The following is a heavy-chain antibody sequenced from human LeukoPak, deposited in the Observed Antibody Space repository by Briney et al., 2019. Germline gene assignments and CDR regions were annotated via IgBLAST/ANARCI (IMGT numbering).Heavy chain of an antibody. CDR1: GFTFSSCA. CDR3: VKDLSGWYSFES. J-gene: IGHJ4*02. V-gene: IGHV3-64D*09. Sequence: GGSLRLSCSASGFTFSSCAMHWVRQAPGMGLAYVSGINDYGDTTHYGDSVRGRVTISRDDSMNTVHLQMSSLRADDTAVYYCVKDLSGWYSFESWGQGTLVTVSS. CDR2: INDYGDTT. D-gene: IGHD6-19*01.